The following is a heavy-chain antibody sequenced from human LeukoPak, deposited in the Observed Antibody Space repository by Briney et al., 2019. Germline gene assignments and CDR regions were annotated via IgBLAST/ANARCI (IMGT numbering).Heavy chain of an antibody. Sequence: GGSLRLSCAASGFTFSSYWMSWVRQAPGKGLEWVANIKQDGSEKYYVDSVKGRFTISRDNAKNSLYLQMNSLRAEDTAVYYCASSGYYDSSGYYYGDYWGQGTLVTVSS. V-gene: IGHV3-7*01. CDR3: ASSGYYDSSGYYYGDY. J-gene: IGHJ4*02. CDR1: GFTFSSYW. CDR2: IKQDGSEK. D-gene: IGHD3-22*01.